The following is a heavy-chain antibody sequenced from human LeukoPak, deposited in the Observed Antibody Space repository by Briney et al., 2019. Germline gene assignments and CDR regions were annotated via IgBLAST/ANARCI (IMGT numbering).Heavy chain of an antibody. CDR2: ISGSGGST. J-gene: IGHJ4*02. CDR3: AKDQEAGFHLDY. D-gene: IGHD6-13*01. CDR1: GFTFSSYA. Sequence: PGGSLRLSCAASGFTFSSYAMSWVRQAPAKGLEWVSAISGSGGSTYYADSVKGRFTISRDNSKNTLYLQMNSLRAEDTAVYYCAKDQEAGFHLDYWGQGTLVTVSS. V-gene: IGHV3-23*01.